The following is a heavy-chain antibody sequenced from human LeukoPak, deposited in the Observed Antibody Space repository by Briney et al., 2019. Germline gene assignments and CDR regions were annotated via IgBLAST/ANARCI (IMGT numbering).Heavy chain of an antibody. CDR2: IYYSGST. CDR1: GGSISSYY. D-gene: IGHD3-9*01. V-gene: IGHV4-59*01. CDR3: ARATTYYDILTGYYPYGWFDP. J-gene: IGHJ5*02. Sequence: SETLSLTCTVSGGSISSYYWSWIRQPPGKGLEWIGYIYYSGSTNYNPSLKSRVTISVDTSKNQFSLKLSSVTAADTAVYYCARATTYYDILTGYYPYGWFDPWGQGTLVTVSS.